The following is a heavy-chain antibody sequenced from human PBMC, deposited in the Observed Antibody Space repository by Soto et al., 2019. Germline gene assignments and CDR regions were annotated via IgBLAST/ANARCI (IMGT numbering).Heavy chain of an antibody. V-gene: IGHV1-3*01. D-gene: IGHD5-18*01. CDR2: INAGNGNT. J-gene: IGHJ4*02. CDR1: GYSFTDYK. Sequence: ASVKVSCKTSGYSFTDYKLHWVRQAPGQRLEWMGWINAGNGNTKYSQKFQGRVTITRDTSASTAYMELSSLRSEDTAVYYCARGLNGYLHYFDYWGQGTPVTVSS. CDR3: ARGLNGYLHYFDY.